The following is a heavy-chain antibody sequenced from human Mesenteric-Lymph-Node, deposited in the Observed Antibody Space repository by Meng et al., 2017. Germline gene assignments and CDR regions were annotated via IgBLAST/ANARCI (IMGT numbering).Heavy chain of an antibody. CDR3: AKVRYYDSSGYDY. Sequence: GGSLRLSCAASGFTFSSYAMSWVRQAPGKGLEWVSAIGGSGGSTYYADSVKGRFTISRDNSKNTLYLRMSSLRAEDTAVYYCAKVRYYDSSGYDYWGQGTLVTVSS. CDR2: IGGSGGST. V-gene: IGHV3-23*01. CDR1: GFTFSSYA. D-gene: IGHD3-22*01. J-gene: IGHJ4*02.